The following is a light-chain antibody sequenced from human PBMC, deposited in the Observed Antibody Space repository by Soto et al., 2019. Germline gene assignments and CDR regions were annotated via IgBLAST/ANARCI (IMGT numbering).Light chain of an antibody. CDR1: QSVSRNS. J-gene: IGKJ1*01. Sequence: LLTPAPGCLSLSPGASAFLSGRASQSVSRNSLAWYQQKPGQAPRLLIYGASSRATGIPDRFSGSGPGTDFTLTISRLEPEDCAVYYCQQFGGSLTWTFGQGTKVDIK. CDR3: QQFGGSLTWT. CDR2: GAS. V-gene: IGKV3-20*01.